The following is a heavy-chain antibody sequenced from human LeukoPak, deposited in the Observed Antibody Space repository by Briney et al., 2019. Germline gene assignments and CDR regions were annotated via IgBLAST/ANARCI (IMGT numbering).Heavy chain of an antibody. CDR3: AKETGVFYGIDV. D-gene: IGHD1-1*01. CDR2: IGASGGST. J-gene: IGHJ6*04. V-gene: IGHV3-23*01. CDR1: GYSISSGYY. Sequence: PSETLSLTCAVSGYSISSGYYWGWIRQPPGKGLEWVSAIGASGGSTDYADSVKGRFTISRDNSKNTLYLQMNSLRAEDTAVYYCAKETGVFYGIDVWGKGTTVTVSS.